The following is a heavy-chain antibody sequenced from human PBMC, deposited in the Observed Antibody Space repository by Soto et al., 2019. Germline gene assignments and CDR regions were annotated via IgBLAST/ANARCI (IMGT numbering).Heavy chain of an antibody. J-gene: IGHJ4*02. Sequence: GGSLRLSCVGSGFTFSSNWMTWVRQAPGKGLEWVANIRQDGSEINYVDSVKGRFTISRDNTKNSLYLQMNSLRAEDTAIYYCAREDVVSRGAIYFVSRGPGILVSVS. D-gene: IGHD2-2*01. CDR3: AREDVVSRGAIYFVS. CDR1: GFTFSSNW. V-gene: IGHV3-7*04. CDR2: IRQDGSEI.